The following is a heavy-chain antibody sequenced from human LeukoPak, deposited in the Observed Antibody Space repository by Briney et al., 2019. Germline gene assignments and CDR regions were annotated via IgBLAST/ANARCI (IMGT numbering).Heavy chain of an antibody. CDR3: ARGGDYYDSSGYYYVS. J-gene: IGHJ5*02. Sequence: ASVKVSCKASGYTFTGYYMHWVRQAPGQGLEWMGWINPNSGGTNYAQKFQGRATMTRDTSISTAYMELSRLRSDDTAVYYCARGGDYYDSSGYYYVSWGQGTLVTVSS. CDR2: INPNSGGT. D-gene: IGHD3-22*01. CDR1: GYTFTGYY. V-gene: IGHV1-2*02.